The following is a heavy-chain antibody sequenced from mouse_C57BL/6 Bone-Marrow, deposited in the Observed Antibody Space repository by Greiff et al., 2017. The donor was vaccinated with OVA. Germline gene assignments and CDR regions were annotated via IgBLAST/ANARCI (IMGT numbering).Heavy chain of an antibody. CDR1: GFNIKDDY. CDR2: IDPENGDT. CDR3: TTSGWYWYFDV. Sequence: EVKLMESGAELVRPGASVKLSCTASGFNIKDDYMHWVKQRPEQGLEWIGWIDPENGDTEYASKFQGKATITADTSSNTAYLQLSSLTSEDTAVYYCTTSGWYWYFDVWGTGTTVTVSS. V-gene: IGHV14-4*01. D-gene: IGHD1-1*02. J-gene: IGHJ1*03.